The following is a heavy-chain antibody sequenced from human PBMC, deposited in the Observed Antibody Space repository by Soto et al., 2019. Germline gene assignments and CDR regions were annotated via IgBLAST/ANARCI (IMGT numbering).Heavy chain of an antibody. CDR1: GGTISSYY. J-gene: IGHJ3*01. Sequence: PSETLSLTYSVSGGTISSYYWSWIRQPPGKGLEWIGYIYCSGSTNYNPSLKSRVTISVDTSKNQFSLKLSSVTAADTAVYYCARDRSGRSFFSLWVQGTMVTVSS. V-gene: IGHV4-59*01. D-gene: IGHD1-26*01. CDR3: ARDRSGRSFFSL. CDR2: IYCSGST.